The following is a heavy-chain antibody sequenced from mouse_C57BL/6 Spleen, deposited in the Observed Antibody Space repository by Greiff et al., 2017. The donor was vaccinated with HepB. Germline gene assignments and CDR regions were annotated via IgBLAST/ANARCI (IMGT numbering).Heavy chain of an antibody. J-gene: IGHJ2*01. D-gene: IGHD3-2*02. CDR3: AKTAQATDFDY. V-gene: IGHV1-26*01. CDR2: INPNNGGT. Sequence: VQLQQSGPELVKPGASVKISCKASGYTFTDYYMNWVKQSHGKSLEWIGDINPNNGGTSYNQKFKGKATFTVDKSSCTAYMELRSLTSEGSAVYYCAKTAQATDFDYWGQGTTLTVSS. CDR1: GYTFTDYY.